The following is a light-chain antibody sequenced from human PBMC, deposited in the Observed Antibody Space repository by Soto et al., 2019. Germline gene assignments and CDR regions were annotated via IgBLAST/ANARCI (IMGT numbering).Light chain of an antibody. CDR3: QQYYTYPRT. Sequence: DIQMTQSPFTLSASVGDRVTITCRASQNINKRLAWHQQKPGKAPKVLIYDASNLKSGVPSRFSGSGSGTEFILTISSLQPDDFATYYCQQYYTYPRTFGQGTKVDIK. J-gene: IGKJ1*01. CDR1: QNINKR. CDR2: DAS. V-gene: IGKV1-5*01.